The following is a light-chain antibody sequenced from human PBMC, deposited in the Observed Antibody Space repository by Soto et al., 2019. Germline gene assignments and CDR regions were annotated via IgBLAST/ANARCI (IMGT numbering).Light chain of an antibody. CDR1: SRDVGGNNY. V-gene: IGLV2-14*01. CDR2: DVS. CDR3: NSYTSGSTLVV. Sequence: QSALTQPASVSGSPGQSITISCTGTSRDVGGNNYVSWYQQHPGKAPKLMIYDVSYRPSGVSNRFSGSKSGNTASLTISGLQAEDEADYYCNSYTSGSTLVVFGGGTQLTVL. J-gene: IGLJ2*01.